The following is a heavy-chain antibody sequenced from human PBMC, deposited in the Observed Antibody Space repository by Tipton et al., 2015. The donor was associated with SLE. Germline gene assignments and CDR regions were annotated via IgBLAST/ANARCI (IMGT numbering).Heavy chain of an antibody. Sequence: TLSLTCTVSGGSISSSSYYWGWIRQPPGKGLEWIGSIYYSGSTYYNPSLQSRVTISVDTSRNQFSLKLSSVTAADTAVYYCARDRGRDGYNTAFDYWGQGTLVTVSS. J-gene: IGHJ4*02. CDR2: IYYSGST. D-gene: IGHD5-24*01. V-gene: IGHV4-39*07. CDR3: ARDRGRDGYNTAFDY. CDR1: GGSISSSSYY.